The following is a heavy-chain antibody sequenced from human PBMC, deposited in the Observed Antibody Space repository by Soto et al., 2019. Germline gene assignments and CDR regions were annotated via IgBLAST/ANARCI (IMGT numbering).Heavy chain of an antibody. D-gene: IGHD1-26*01. CDR1: GGSISSYF. V-gene: IGHV4-59*01. CDR2: IHYSGTT. Sequence: SETLSLTCTIYGGSISSYFWSWIRQPPWKGLEWIGYIHYSGTTVYSPSLKSRVTMSIDTSENQFTLNLTSVTAADTAVYYCARDTGSYYLDSWGQGSLVTVSS. J-gene: IGHJ4*01. CDR3: ARDTGSYYLDS.